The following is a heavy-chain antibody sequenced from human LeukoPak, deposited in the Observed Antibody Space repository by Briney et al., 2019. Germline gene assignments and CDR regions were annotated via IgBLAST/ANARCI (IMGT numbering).Heavy chain of an antibody. CDR1: GGTFSSYA. J-gene: IGHJ5*02. V-gene: IGHV1-69*13. CDR2: IIPIFGTA. D-gene: IGHD2-2*01. Sequence: SVEVSCKASGGTFSSYAISWVRQAPGQGLEWMGGIIPIFGTANYAQKFQGRVTITADESTSTAYMELSSLRSEDTAVYYCARGDIVVVPAAIPEEAPWGWFDPWGQGTLVTVSS. CDR3: ARGDIVVVPAAIPEEAPWGWFDP.